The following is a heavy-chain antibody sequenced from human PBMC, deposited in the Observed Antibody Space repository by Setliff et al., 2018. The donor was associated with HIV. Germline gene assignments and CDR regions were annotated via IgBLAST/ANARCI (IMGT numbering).Heavy chain of an antibody. J-gene: IGHJ5*02. CDR1: GGSISSSSYY. CDR2: IYYSGST. CDR3: ARHGLLWFGAGYNWFEP. V-gene: IGHV4-39*01. Sequence: PSETLSLTCTVSGGSISSSSYYWGWIRQPPGKGLEWIGSIYYSGSTYYNPSLKSRVTISVDTSKNQFSLKLSSVTAADTAVYYCARHGLLWFGAGYNWFEPSRQATLVTVSS. D-gene: IGHD3-10*01.